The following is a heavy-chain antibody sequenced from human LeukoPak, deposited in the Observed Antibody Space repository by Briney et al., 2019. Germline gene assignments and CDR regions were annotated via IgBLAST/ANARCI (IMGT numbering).Heavy chain of an antibody. Sequence: SETLSLTCTVSGGPISSSSYYWGWIRQPPGKGLEWNGSIYYSGSTYYNPSLKSRVPISVDTSKNQFSLKLSSVTAADTAVYYCARRFSGKLYWGQGTLVTVSS. V-gene: IGHV4-39*01. CDR1: GGPISSSSYY. CDR3: ARRFSGKLY. D-gene: IGHD4-23*01. CDR2: IYYSGST. J-gene: IGHJ4*02.